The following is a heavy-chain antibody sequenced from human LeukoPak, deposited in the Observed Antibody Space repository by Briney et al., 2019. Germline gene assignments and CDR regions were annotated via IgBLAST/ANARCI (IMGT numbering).Heavy chain of an antibody. J-gene: IGHJ4*02. CDR3: ATKQWLAAPPYS. D-gene: IGHD6-19*01. Sequence: GGSLRLSCAASGFTFSKYWMLWVRQAPGKGLESVSRINTDGTVTTYADSVKGRFTVSRDNADNTMFLQMNSVRDEDTAVYYCATKQWLAAPPYSWGQGTPVTVSS. CDR2: INTDGTVT. CDR1: GFTFSKYW. V-gene: IGHV3-74*01.